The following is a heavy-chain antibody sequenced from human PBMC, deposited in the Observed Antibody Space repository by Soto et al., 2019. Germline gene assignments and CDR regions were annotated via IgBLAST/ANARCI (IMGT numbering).Heavy chain of an antibody. CDR2: LHSGGST. CDR3: ARDQFYGSASSNYIYYYYYGMDV. Sequence: GGSMRLCCAGAGFTCSPYGVPWVRQAPGTGLDWVSLLHSGGSTYSADSVKGRLTISRDNSKNTLYLQMNSLRVEDTAVYYCARDQFYGSASSNYIYYYYYGMDVWGQGTTVTVPS. D-gene: IGHD3-10*01. CDR1: GFTCSPYG. J-gene: IGHJ6*02. V-gene: IGHV3-53*01.